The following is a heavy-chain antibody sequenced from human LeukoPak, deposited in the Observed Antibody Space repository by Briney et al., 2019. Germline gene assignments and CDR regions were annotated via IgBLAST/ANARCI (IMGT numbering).Heavy chain of an antibody. CDR3: ARALGQQWGRYYFDY. Sequence: ASVKVSCKASGYTFTNYYIHWVRQAPGQGLECMGIINPSGGSTSYAQKFQGRVTMTRDMSTSTVYMELSSLRSEDTAVYYCARALGQQWGRYYFDYWGQGTLVTVSS. J-gene: IGHJ4*02. D-gene: IGHD3-16*01. V-gene: IGHV1-46*01. CDR2: INPSGGST. CDR1: GYTFTNYY.